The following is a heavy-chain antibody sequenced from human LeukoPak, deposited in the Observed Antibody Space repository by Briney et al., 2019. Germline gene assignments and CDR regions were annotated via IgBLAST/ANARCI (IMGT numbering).Heavy chain of an antibody. J-gene: IGHJ4*02. Sequence: GGSLRLSCAASGFTFSSYGMHWVRQAPGKGLEWVAVIWYDGSNKYYADSVKGRFTISRDKSKNTLYLQMNSLRAEDTAVYYCARDRGGVAPAAGDYWGQGTLVTVSS. CDR2: IWYDGSNK. CDR1: GFTFSSYG. CDR3: ARDRGGVAPAAGDY. D-gene: IGHD2-2*01. V-gene: IGHV3-33*01.